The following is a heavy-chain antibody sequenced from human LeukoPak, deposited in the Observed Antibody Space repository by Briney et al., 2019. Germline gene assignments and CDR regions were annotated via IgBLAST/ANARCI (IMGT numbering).Heavy chain of an antibody. CDR2: INPRDGET. CDR1: GYNVVGYY. Sequence: ASVRVSCKASGYNVVGYYIHWVRQAPGQGLEWMGRINPRDGETSFAQKFQGRVTMTSDMSISTAYMELSGLRYDDTAVYYHGRDWELRFHQGGLDYWGQGALVTVSS. V-gene: IGHV1-2*06. J-gene: IGHJ4*02. CDR3: GRDWELRFHQGGLDY. D-gene: IGHD3-3*01.